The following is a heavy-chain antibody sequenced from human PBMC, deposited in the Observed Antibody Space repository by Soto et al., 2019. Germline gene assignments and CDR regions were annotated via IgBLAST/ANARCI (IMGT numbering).Heavy chain of an antibody. V-gene: IGHV1-18*01. D-gene: IGHD6-13*01. Sequence: ASVKVSCKASGYTFTSYGISWVRQAPGQGLEWMGWISAYNGNTNYAQKLQGRVTMTTDTSTSTAYMELRSLRSDDTAVYYCARDHRATGIAAAENNWFDPWGQGTLVTVSS. CDR3: ARDHRATGIAAAENNWFDP. CDR1: GYTFTSYG. CDR2: ISAYNGNT. J-gene: IGHJ5*02.